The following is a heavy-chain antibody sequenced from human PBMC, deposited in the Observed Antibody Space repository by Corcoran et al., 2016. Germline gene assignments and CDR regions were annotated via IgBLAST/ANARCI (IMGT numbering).Heavy chain of an antibody. V-gene: IGHV4-39*07. CDR1: GGSISSSSYY. J-gene: IGHJ4*02. CDR3: ARDLSRGRNFDY. CDR2: IYYSGST. Sequence: QLQLQESGPGLVKPSETLSLTCTVSGGSISSSSYYWGWIRQPPGKGLEWIGSIYYSGSTYYNPSLKSRVTISVDTSKNQFSLKLSSVTAAGTAVYYCARDLSRGRNFDYWGQGTLVTVSS. D-gene: IGHD3-10*01.